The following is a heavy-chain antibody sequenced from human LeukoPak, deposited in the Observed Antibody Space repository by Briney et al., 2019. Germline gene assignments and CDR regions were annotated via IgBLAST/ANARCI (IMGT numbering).Heavy chain of an antibody. J-gene: IGHJ5*02. CDR2: ISAYNGNT. CDR1: GYPFINYG. D-gene: IGHD4/OR15-4a*01. Sequence: ASVKVSCKASGYPFINYGFHWVRQAPGQGLEWMGWISAYNGNTNYARNFQDRVTLTTDKPTSTTYMELRSLRPDDTAVYYCARGGGFLRVLTWFDPWGQGSLVTVSS. CDR3: ARGGGFLRVLTWFDP. V-gene: IGHV1-18*01.